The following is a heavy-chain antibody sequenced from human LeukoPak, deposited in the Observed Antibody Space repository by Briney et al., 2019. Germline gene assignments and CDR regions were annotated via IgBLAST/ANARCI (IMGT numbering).Heavy chain of an antibody. Sequence: SETLSLTCTVSGGSISSYYWSWIRQPPGKGLEWIGYIYYSGSTNYNPSLKSRVTISVDTSKNQFSLMLSSVNAADTAVYYCARSERLRWMVRGVQFDYWGQGTLVTVSS. CDR2: IYYSGST. CDR1: GGSISSYY. D-gene: IGHD3-10*01. J-gene: IGHJ4*02. V-gene: IGHV4-59*01. CDR3: ARSERLRWMVRGVQFDY.